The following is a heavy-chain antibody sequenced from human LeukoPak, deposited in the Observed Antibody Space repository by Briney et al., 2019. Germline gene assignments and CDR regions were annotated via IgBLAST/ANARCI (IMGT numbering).Heavy chain of an antibody. CDR3: ARGGVVWFGDSEVDY. CDR1: RFIFSSYW. Sequence: GGSLRLSCATSRFIFSSYWMTWVRRTPGKGLEWVASINQDGSDKYYVDSVKGRFTISRDNAKKSLYLEMSSLRAEDTAVYYCARGGVVWFGDSEVDYWGQGTLVTVSS. CDR2: INQDGSDK. J-gene: IGHJ4*02. V-gene: IGHV3-7*01. D-gene: IGHD3-10*01.